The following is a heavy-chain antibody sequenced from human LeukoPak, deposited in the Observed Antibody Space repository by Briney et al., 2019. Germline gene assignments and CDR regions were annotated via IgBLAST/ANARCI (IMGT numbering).Heavy chain of an antibody. CDR3: ARGAYDSSGYYFGWFGP. D-gene: IGHD3-22*01. V-gene: IGHV1-69*01. J-gene: IGHJ5*02. Sequence: SVKVSCKASGGTFSSYAISWVRQAPGQGLEWMGGIIPIFGTANYAQKFQGRVTITADESTSTAYMELSSLRSEDTAVYYCARGAYDSSGYYFGWFGPWGQGTLVTVSS. CDR1: GGTFSSYA. CDR2: IIPIFGTA.